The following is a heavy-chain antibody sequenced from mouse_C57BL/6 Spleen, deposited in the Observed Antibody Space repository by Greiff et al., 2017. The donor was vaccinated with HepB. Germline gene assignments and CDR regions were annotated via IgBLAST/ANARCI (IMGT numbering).Heavy chain of an antibody. V-gene: IGHV5-17*01. Sequence: EVKLVESGGGLVKPGGSLKLSCAASGFTFSDYGMHWVRQAPEKGLEWVAYISSGSSTIYYADTVKGRFTISRDNAKNTLFLQMTSLRSADTAMYYYARRDYGSSTCYFDYWGQGTTLTVSS. CDR3: ARRDYGSSTCYFDY. D-gene: IGHD1-1*01. CDR1: GFTFSDYG. J-gene: IGHJ2*01. CDR2: ISSGSSTI.